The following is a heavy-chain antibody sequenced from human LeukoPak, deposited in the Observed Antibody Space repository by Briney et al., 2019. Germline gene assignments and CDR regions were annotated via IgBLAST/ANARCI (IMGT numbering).Heavy chain of an antibody. CDR3: ARPADYYDSSGYSD. D-gene: IGHD3-22*01. CDR2: INPNSGGT. CDR1: GYTFTGYY. Sequence: ASVKVSCKASGYTFTGYYMHWVRQAPGQGLEWMGWINPNSGGTNYAQKFQGWVTMTRDTSISTAYMELSRLRSDDTAVYYCARPADYYDSSGYSDWGQGTLVTVSS. J-gene: IGHJ4*02. V-gene: IGHV1-2*04.